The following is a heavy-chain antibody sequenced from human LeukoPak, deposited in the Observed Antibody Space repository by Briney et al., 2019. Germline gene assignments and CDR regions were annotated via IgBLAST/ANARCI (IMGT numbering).Heavy chain of an antibody. Sequence: GGSLRLSCAASGFTFDDYAMHWVRQAPGKGLEWVSGISWNSGSIGYADSVKGRFTISRDNAKNSLYLQMNSLRAEDMALYYCAKDMTSGSYEGAFDIWGQGTMVTVSS. CDR2: ISWNSGSI. V-gene: IGHV3-9*03. CDR3: AKDMTSGSYEGAFDI. D-gene: IGHD1-26*01. J-gene: IGHJ3*02. CDR1: GFTFDDYA.